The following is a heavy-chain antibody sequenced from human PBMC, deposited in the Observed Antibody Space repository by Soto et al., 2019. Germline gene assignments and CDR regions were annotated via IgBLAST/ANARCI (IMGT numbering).Heavy chain of an antibody. CDR2: ISYDGSNK. V-gene: IGHV3-30-3*01. D-gene: IGHD5-18*01. Sequence: VGSLRLSCAASGFTFSSYAMHWVRQAPGKGLEWVAVISYDGSNKYYADSVKGRFTISRDNSKNTLYLQMNRLRAEDTAVYYCARADTAMVSTYYYYYYGMDVWGQGTTVTVSS. J-gene: IGHJ6*02. CDR1: GFTFSSYA. CDR3: ARADTAMVSTYYYYYYGMDV.